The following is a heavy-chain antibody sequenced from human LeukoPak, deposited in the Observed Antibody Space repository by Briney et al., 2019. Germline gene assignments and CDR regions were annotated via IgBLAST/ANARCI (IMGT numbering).Heavy chain of an antibody. Sequence: PSETLSLTCAVSGGSISSGEYSWSWIRQPPGKGLEWIGYMYYSGSTYSNLSLKSRVTISVDTSKNQFSLKLSSVTAADTAVYYCARGPPYSGSIHWGQGTLVTVSS. D-gene: IGHD5-12*01. CDR3: ARGPPYSGSIH. V-gene: IGHV4-30-4*07. J-gene: IGHJ4*02. CDR2: MYYSGST. CDR1: GGSISSGEYS.